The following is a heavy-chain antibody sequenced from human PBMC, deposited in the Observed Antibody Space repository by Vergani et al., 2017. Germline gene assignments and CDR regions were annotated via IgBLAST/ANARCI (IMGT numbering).Heavy chain of an antibody. CDR1: AGSFSGYY. D-gene: IGHD2-21*01. CDR2: IYYSGST. Sequence: QVQLQQWGAGLLKPSETLSLTCAVYAGSFSGYYWSWIRQPPGKGLEWIGSIYYSGSTYYNPSLKSRVTISVDTSKNQFSLKLSSVTAADTAVYYCARGHINDYYYYYMDVWGKGTTVTVSS. V-gene: IGHV4-34*01. J-gene: IGHJ6*03. CDR3: ARGHINDYYYYYMDV.